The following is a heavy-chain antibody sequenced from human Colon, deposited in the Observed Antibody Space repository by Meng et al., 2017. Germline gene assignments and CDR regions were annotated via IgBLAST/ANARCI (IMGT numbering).Heavy chain of an antibody. V-gene: IGHV3-11*01. D-gene: IGHD4-17*01. J-gene: IGHJ3*01. CDR3: ARDLQALTVNGLETSDV. CDR2: ITESSTTI. Sequence: GESLKISCTASGFALSDFCMGWIRQVPGKGLEWVSYITESSTTIYYADSVKGRFTVSRDNAKNTLYLQMNNLRAEETAVYYCARDLQALTVNGLETSDVWGQGTMVTVSS. CDR1: GFALSDFC.